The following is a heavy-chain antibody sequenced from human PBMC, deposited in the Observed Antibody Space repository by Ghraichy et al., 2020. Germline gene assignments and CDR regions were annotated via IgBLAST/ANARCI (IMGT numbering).Heavy chain of an antibody. V-gene: IGHV3-23*01. CDR3: AKSIGTIAAGATD. CDR1: GFTFNNYV. Sequence: GGSLRLSCTASGFTFNNYVMSWVRQAPGKGLEWVSTISGGGDGTYYADSVKGRFTISRDNSKNTLYLQMNSLRAEDTAVYYCAKSIGTIAAGATDWGQGTLVTVSS. CDR2: ISGGGDGT. J-gene: IGHJ4*02. D-gene: IGHD6-13*01.